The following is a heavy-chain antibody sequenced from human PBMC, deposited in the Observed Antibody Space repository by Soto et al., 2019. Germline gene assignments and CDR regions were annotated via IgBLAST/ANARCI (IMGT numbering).Heavy chain of an antibody. Sequence: QVQLVESGGGVVQPGRSLRLSCAASGFPFSSYAMHWVRQAPGKGLEWVAVISYDGSNKYYADSVKGRFTISRDNSKNTLYLQMNSLRAEDTAVYYCARHSSSWYYFDYWGQGTLVTVSS. CDR2: ISYDGSNK. CDR1: GFPFSSYA. CDR3: ARHSSSWYYFDY. D-gene: IGHD6-13*01. V-gene: IGHV3-30-3*01. J-gene: IGHJ4*02.